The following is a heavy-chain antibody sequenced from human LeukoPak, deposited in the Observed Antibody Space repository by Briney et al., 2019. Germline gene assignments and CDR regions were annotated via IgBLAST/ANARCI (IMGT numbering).Heavy chain of an antibody. CDR3: STEGDSSGYTPFDY. CDR1: GFTFNNAW. D-gene: IGHD3-22*01. V-gene: IGHV3-15*01. CDR2: IKSKIDGGTT. Sequence: PGGSLRLSCAASGFTFNNAWLSWVRQAPGKGLEWVGRIKSKIDGGTTNYAAPVKGRFTISRDDSGNTLYLQMNSLKTEDTAIYFCSTEGDSSGYTPFDYWGQGTLVTVSS. J-gene: IGHJ4*02.